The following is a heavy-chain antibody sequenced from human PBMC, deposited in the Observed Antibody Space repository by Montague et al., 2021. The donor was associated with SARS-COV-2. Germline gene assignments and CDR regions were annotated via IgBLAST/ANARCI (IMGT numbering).Heavy chain of an antibody. V-gene: IGHV4-39*01. Sequence: SETLSLTCTVSGGSISSNLFYWGWIRQTPGKALEWIGDISYTGSTYYNPSLKSRVTVAVDTSTNQFFLRLSSLTAADTAMYYCARHVDPCGGNCRIWYFDLWGRGSLVTVSS. CDR2: ISYTGST. CDR1: GGSISSNLFY. D-gene: IGHD4-23*01. J-gene: IGHJ2*01. CDR3: ARHVDPCGGNCRIWYFDL.